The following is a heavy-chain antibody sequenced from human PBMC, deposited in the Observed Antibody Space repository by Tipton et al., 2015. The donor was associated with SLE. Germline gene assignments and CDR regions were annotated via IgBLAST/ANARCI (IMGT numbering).Heavy chain of an antibody. CDR3: ARVTRGGASRAWFDT. CDR1: GGSISSSNW. J-gene: IGHJ5*02. D-gene: IGHD4-11*01. Sequence: TLSLTCAVSGGSISSSNWWSWVRQPPGKGLEWIGEIYHSGSTNYNPSLKSRVTISVDKSKNQFSLKLSSVTAADTAVYYCARVTRGGASRAWFDTWGQGTLVTVSS. V-gene: IGHV4-4*02. CDR2: IYHSGST.